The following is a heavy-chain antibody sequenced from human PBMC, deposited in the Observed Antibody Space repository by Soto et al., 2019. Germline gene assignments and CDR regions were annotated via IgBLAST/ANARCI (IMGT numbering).Heavy chain of an antibody. J-gene: IGHJ4*02. V-gene: IGHV3-23*01. CDR2: ISGSGGST. D-gene: IGHD3-16*01. Sequence: PGVSRRLSCAAAGFRFSSYAMSWVRQAPGKGLEWVSAISGSGGSTYYADSVKGRFTISRDNSKNTLYLQMHSLRAEDTAVYYCAKGSPFRFDYWGQGTLVTGSS. CDR1: GFRFSSYA. CDR3: AKGSPFRFDY.